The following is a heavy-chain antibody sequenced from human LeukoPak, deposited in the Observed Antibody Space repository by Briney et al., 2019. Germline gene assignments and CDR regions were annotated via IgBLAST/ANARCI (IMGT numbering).Heavy chain of an antibody. CDR2: INHSGST. V-gene: IGHV4-34*01. J-gene: IGHJ6*02. D-gene: IGHD3-3*01. CDR1: GGSFSGYY. CDR3: ARGDANYDFWSGYPKFDGMDV. Sequence: SSETLSLTCAVYGGSFSGYYWSWIRQPPGKGLEWIGEINHSGSTNYNPSLKSRVTISVDTSKSQFSLKLSSVTAADTAVYYCARGDANYDFWSGYPKFDGMDVWGQGTTVTVSS.